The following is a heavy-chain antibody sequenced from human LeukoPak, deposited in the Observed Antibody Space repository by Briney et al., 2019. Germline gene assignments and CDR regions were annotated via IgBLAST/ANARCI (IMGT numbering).Heavy chain of an antibody. Sequence: SETLSLTCTVSGYSISSGYYWGWIRQSPGKGLEWIGSIYHGGSTYYNPSLRSQVIVSVDTSKNHFSLKMSSVTAADTAVYYCARVSGWNPLQAAHLDYWGQGTLVTVSS. CDR3: ARVSGWNPLQAAHLDY. J-gene: IGHJ4*02. CDR1: GYSISSGYY. V-gene: IGHV4-38-2*02. D-gene: IGHD6-19*01. CDR2: IYHGGST.